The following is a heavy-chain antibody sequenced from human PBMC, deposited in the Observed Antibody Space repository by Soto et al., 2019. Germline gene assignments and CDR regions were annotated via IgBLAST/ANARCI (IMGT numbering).Heavy chain of an antibody. V-gene: IGHV4-61*01. CDR2: IYHSGST. CDR1: VGSVSSGSYY. J-gene: IGHJ4*02. CDR3: ARGSCSGGSCYLFDY. D-gene: IGHD2-15*01. Sequence: SETLSLSCTVSVGSVSSGSYYWSWIRQPPGKGLEWIGEIYHSGSTNYNPSLKSRVTISVDKSKNQFSLKLSSVTAADTAVYYCARGSCSGGSCYLFDYWGQGTLVTVSS.